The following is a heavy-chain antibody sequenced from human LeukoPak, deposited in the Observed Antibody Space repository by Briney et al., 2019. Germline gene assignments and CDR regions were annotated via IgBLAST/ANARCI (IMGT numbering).Heavy chain of an antibody. CDR2: ISAYNGNT. CDR1: GYTFTSYG. J-gene: IGHJ4*02. Sequence: GASVTVSCKASGYTFTSYGISWVRQAPGQGLEWMGWISAYNGNTNYAQKLQGRVTMTTDTSTSTAYMELRSLRSDDTAVYYCARDPFTVNSGSSPFDYWGQGTLVTVSS. CDR3: ARDPFTVNSGSSPFDY. D-gene: IGHD1-26*01. V-gene: IGHV1-18*01.